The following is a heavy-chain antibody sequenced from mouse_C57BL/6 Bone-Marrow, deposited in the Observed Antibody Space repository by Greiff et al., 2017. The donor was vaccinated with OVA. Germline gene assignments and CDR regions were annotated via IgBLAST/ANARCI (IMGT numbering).Heavy chain of an antibody. CDR1: GFAFRSPW. Sequence: LQESGPELVKPGASVKIFCKASGFAFRSPWMNWVKQRPGKGLEWVGRIYPGDGYTNYNGKFKGKSTLTADKSSSPAYMQLSRLTTEDAAVYFCARDSNYVAAMDYWGQGTSVTVTS. D-gene: IGHD2-5*01. J-gene: IGHJ4*01. V-gene: IGHV1-82*01. CDR3: ARDSNYVAAMDY. CDR2: IYPGDGYT.